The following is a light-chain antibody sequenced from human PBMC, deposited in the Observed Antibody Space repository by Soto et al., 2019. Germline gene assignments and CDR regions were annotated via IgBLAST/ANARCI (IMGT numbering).Light chain of an antibody. CDR1: QSVSSSY. CDR2: GAS. Sequence: EIVLTQSPGTLSLSPGGRATLSCRARQSVSSSYLAWYQQKPGQAPRLLIYGASSRATCIPDRFSGSGSGTDFTLTISRLEPEDFALYHCQQYGTSPRTFGQGTKLESK. J-gene: IGKJ2*01. V-gene: IGKV3-20*01. CDR3: QQYGTSPRT.